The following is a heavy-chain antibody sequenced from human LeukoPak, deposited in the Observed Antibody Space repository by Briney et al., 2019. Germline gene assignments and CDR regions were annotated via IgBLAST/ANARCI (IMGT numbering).Heavy chain of an antibody. V-gene: IGHV1-18*01. Sequence: ASVMVSSKASAYTFTDYGISWMRQAAGQGLEWMGWISGYNGNTNYAQKFQGRVTMTTDTSTTTVYMELKSLTSDDTAVYYCVRDNSSSCRANWRQGSLVTVSS. CDR1: AYTFTDYG. CDR3: VRDNSSSCRAN. J-gene: IGHJ4*02. CDR2: ISGYNGNT. D-gene: IGHD6-13*01.